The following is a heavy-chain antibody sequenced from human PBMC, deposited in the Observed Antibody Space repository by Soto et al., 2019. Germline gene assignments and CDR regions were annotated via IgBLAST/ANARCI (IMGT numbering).Heavy chain of an antibody. Sequence: SVKVSCKASGYSFTGYSMHWVRQAPGQGLEWMGGIIPIFGTANYAQKFQGRVTITADESTSTAYMELSSLRSEDTAVYYCARVLGDIVLMVYAFDPWGQGTLVTVSS. D-gene: IGHD2-8*01. CDR2: IIPIFGTA. CDR3: ARVLGDIVLMVYAFDP. V-gene: IGHV1-69*13. CDR1: GYSFTGYS. J-gene: IGHJ5*02.